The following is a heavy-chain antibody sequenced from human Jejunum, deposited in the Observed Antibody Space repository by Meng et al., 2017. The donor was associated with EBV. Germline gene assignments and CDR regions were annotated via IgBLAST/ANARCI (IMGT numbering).Heavy chain of an antibody. CDR2: NTHDGGAT. Sequence: LQLVQSGPGVKTPWASVKVSCQPSGYNFIEYHMRRGRHAPGQGLEWMGRNTHDGGATNYAQSFRSDFLMTRDMSTTNAYLELFSLKSDDTAVYFCARVNDKTNFDFWGQGTLVTVSS. CDR1: GYNFIEYH. V-gene: IGHV1-2*06. CDR3: ARVNDKTNFDF. J-gene: IGHJ4*02.